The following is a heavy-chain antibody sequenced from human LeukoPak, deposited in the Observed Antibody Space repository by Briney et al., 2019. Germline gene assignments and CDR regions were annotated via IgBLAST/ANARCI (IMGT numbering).Heavy chain of an antibody. V-gene: IGHV3-21*01. CDR1: GFTFSSYS. J-gene: IGHJ3*02. CDR2: ISSSSSYI. Sequence: GGSLRLSCAASGFTFSSYSMNWVRQAPGKGLEWVSSISSSSSYIYYADSVKGRFTISGDNAKNSLYLQMNSLRAEDTAVYYCARSYYDILTGYAPGAFDIWGQGTMVTVSS. D-gene: IGHD3-9*01. CDR3: ARSYYDILTGYAPGAFDI.